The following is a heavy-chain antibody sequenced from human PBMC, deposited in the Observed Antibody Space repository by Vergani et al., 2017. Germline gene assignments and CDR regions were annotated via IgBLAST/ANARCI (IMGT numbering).Heavy chain of an antibody. CDR3: ARELDIVVVPAATGLDV. D-gene: IGHD2-2*01. CDR2: ISSSSSYI. CDR1: GFTFSSYS. Sequence: EVQLVESGGGLVKPGGSLRLSCAASGFTFSSYSMNWVRQAPGKRLEWVSPISSSSSYIYYADSGKGRFTISRDNDKNSLYLQMNSLRAEDTAVYYCARELDIVVVPAATGLDVWGKGTTVTVSS. J-gene: IGHJ6*04. V-gene: IGHV3-21*01.